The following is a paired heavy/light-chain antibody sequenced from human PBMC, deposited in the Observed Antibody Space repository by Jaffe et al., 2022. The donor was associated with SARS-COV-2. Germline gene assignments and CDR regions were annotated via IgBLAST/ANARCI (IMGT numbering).Light chain of an antibody. Sequence: EIVLTQSPGTLSLSPGERATLSCRASQSVSSRYLTWYQQKPGQAPRLLMYNASSRANGIPDRFSVSGSGTDFTLTISRLEPEDFAVYYCQLYTSSQLTFGGGTQVEVK. CDR3: QLYTSSQLT. V-gene: IGKV3-20*01. J-gene: IGKJ4*01. CDR2: NAS. CDR1: QSVSSRY.
Heavy chain of an antibody. V-gene: IGHV1-2*04. CDR1: GYPFSDYY. J-gene: IGHJ6*02. CDR3: AREGVVLDTSTYNYYYCGLDV. D-gene: IGHD2-8*01. CDR2: ISPNSGGT. Sequence: QVQLVQSGAEVKKPGASVKVSCKASGYPFSDYYIHWMRQAPGQGLEWMGWISPNSGGTNYAQKFQGWVTMTRDTSISTAYMELRTLTSDDTAVYFCAREGVVLDTSTYNYYYCGLDVWGHGTTVTVSS.